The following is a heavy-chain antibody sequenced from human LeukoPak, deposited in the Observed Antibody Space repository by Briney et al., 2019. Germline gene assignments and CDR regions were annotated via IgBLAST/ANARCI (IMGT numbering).Heavy chain of an antibody. Sequence: GGSLRLSCAASGFTVSSNYMSWVRQAPGKGLEWVSVIYSGGSTYYADSVKGRFTISRDNSKNTLYLQMNSLRAEDTAVYYCARAATTVTTADYFDYWGQGTLVTVSS. CDR1: GFTVSSNY. V-gene: IGHV3-53*01. J-gene: IGHJ4*02. D-gene: IGHD4-17*01. CDR3: ARAATTVTTADYFDY. CDR2: IYSGGST.